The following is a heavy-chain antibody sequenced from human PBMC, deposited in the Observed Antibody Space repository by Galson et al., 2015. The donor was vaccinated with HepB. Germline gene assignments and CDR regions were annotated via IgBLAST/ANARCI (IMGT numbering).Heavy chain of an antibody. Sequence: SVKVSCKASGGTFSSYAISWVRQAPGQGLEWMGGIIPIFGTANYAQKFQGRVTITADKSTSTAYMELSSLRSEDTAVYYCARDPTGIAVAVNCPPCYYFDYWGQGTLVTVSS. CDR1: GGTFSSYA. D-gene: IGHD6-19*01. J-gene: IGHJ4*02. V-gene: IGHV1-69*06. CDR3: ARDPTGIAVAVNCPPCYYFDY. CDR2: IIPIFGTA.